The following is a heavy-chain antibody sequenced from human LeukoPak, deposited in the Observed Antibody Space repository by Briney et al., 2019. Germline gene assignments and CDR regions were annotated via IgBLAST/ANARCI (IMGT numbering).Heavy chain of an antibody. V-gene: IGHV4-59*12. CDR3: ARDRGDTYD. CDR1: GGSISSYY. J-gene: IGHJ4*02. D-gene: IGHD4-17*01. Sequence: SETLSLTCTVSGGSISSYYWSWIRQPPGKGLEWIGYIYYSGSTNYNPSLKSRVTISVDTSKSQFSLKLSSVTAADTAVYYCARDRGDTYDWGQGTLVTVSS. CDR2: IYYSGST.